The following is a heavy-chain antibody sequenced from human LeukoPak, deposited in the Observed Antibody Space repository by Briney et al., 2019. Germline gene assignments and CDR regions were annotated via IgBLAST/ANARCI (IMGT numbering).Heavy chain of an antibody. J-gene: IGHJ6*02. CDR3: ARALYCSGGSCYHKHYYYYGMDV. V-gene: IGHV4-59*01. CDR2: IYYSGST. Sequence: SETLSLTCTVSGGSISSYYWSWIRQPPGKGLEWIGYIYYSGSTNYNPSLKSRVTISVDTSKNQFSLKLSSVTAADTAVYYCARALYCSGGSCYHKHYYYYGMDVWGQETTVTVSS. CDR1: GGSISSYY. D-gene: IGHD2-15*01.